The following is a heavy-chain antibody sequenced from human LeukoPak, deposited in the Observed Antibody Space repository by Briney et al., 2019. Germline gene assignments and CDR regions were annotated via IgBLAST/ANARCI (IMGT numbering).Heavy chain of an antibody. CDR1: GFTFTDYS. J-gene: IGHJ4*02. CDR3: ARDSSGLYYFDY. V-gene: IGHV3-21*04. CDR2: ISSNSGHI. D-gene: IGHD3-22*01. Sequence: GGSLRLSCAASGFTFTDYSMNWVRQAPGKGLEWISTISSNSGHIYYADLVRGRFTISRDNSKNTLYLQMNSLRAEDTAVYYCARDSSGLYYFDYWGQGTLVTVSS.